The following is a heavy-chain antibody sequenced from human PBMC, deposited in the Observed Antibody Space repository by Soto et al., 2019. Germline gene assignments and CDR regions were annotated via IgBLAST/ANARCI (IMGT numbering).Heavy chain of an antibody. CDR3: ARGKSWDALVPAAYNYYYYYGMDV. J-gene: IGHJ6*02. V-gene: IGHV1-8*01. CDR1: GYTFTSYD. CDR2: MNPNSGNT. D-gene: IGHD2-2*01. Sequence: QVQLVQSGAEVKKPGASVKVSCKASGYTFTSYDINWVRQATGQGLEWMGWMNPNSGNTGYAQKLQGRVTMTRNTSISTAYMELSSLRSEDTAVYYCARGKSWDALVPAAYNYYYYYGMDVWGQGTTVTVSS.